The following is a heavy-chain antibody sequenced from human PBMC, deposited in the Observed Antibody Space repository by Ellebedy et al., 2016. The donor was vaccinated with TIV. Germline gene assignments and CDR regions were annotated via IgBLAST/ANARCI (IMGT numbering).Heavy chain of an antibody. CDR2: QHSTDIP. D-gene: IGHD2-8*02. CDR3: ARTDCSGRSCYSFFNH. Sequence: GESLKISCVASGFTVSSNYMFWVRQAPGKGLEWVALQHSTDIPYYADSVRGRFTVSRDDSKNKLFLQMNSLRGDDTAVYYCARTDCSGRSCYSFFNHWGQGTLVTVSS. V-gene: IGHV3-53*01. J-gene: IGHJ1*01. CDR1: GFTVSSNY.